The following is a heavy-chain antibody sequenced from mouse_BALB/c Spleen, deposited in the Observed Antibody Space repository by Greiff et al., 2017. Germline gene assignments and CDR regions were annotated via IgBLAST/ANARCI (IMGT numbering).Heavy chain of an antibody. J-gene: IGHJ4*01. CDR2: IWTGGGT. V-gene: IGHV2-9-2*01. Sequence: QVQLKESGPGLVAPSQSLSITCTVSGFSLTSYDISWIRQPPGKGLEWLGVIWTGGGTNYNSAFMSRLSISKDNSKSQVFLKMNSLQTDDTAIYYCVRDGGLRRRDYYAMDYWGQGTSVTVSS. CDR1: GFSLTSYD. CDR3: VRDGGLRRRDYYAMDY. D-gene: IGHD2-2*01.